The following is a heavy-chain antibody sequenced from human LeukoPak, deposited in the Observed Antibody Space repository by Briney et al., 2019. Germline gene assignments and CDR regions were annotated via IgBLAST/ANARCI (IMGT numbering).Heavy chain of an antibody. CDR3: ARGHIVVVTAIDYFDY. Sequence: PSETLSLTCTVSGGSISSYYWSWIRQPPGKGLEWIGYIYYSGSTNYNPSLKSRVTISVDTSKNQFSLKLSSVTAADTAVYYCARGHIVVVTAIDYFDYWGQGTLVTVSS. V-gene: IGHV4-59*12. CDR1: GGSISSYY. J-gene: IGHJ4*02. D-gene: IGHD2-21*02. CDR2: IYYSGST.